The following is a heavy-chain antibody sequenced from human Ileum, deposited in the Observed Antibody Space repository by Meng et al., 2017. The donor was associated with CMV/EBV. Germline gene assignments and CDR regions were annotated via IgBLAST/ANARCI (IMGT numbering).Heavy chain of an antibody. V-gene: IGHV3-23*01. CDR3: VKDHKD. CDR1: GFTFSGDA. CDR2: VSGSSITT. J-gene: IGHJ4*01. Sequence: EVQLLESGGDLVQPGGSLRLSCVGSGFTFSGDALSWVRQAPGKGLEWVSTVSGSSITTYYADSVKGRFTISRDNYNDILSLEMNSLRVEDTALYYCVKDHKDWGHGTLVTVSS.